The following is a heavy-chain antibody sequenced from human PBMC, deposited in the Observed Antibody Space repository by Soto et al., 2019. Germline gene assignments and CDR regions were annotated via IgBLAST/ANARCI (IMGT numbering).Heavy chain of an antibody. CDR3: ARIDQTIAAAHHDAFDI. V-gene: IGHV6-1*01. CDR2: TYYRSKWYN. D-gene: IGHD6-13*01. CDR1: GDSVSSNSAA. J-gene: IGHJ3*02. Sequence: SQTLSLTCAISGDSVSSNSAAWNWIRQSPSRGLEWLGRTYYRSKWYNDYAVSVKSRITINPDTSKNQFSLQLNSVTPEDTAVYYCARIDQTIAAAHHDAFDIWGQGTMVTVSS.